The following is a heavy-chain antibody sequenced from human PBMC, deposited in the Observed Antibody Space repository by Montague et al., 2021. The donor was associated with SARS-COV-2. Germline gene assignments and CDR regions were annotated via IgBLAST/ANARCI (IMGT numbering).Heavy chain of an antibody. CDR1: GGSLSSGPYY. CDR3: ARLAVIISGAPPTRLPRYMDV. J-gene: IGHJ6*03. Sequence: SETLSLTCTVSGGSLSSGPYYWGWVRQSPGKGLEWIGNIHYSGITDYNASLKTRVTISVDTSKNQFSLKLTSVTAADTAVYYCARLAVIISGAPPTRLPRYMDVWGKGTTVTVSS. D-gene: IGHD3-3*01. V-gene: IGHV4-39*01. CDR2: IHYSGIT.